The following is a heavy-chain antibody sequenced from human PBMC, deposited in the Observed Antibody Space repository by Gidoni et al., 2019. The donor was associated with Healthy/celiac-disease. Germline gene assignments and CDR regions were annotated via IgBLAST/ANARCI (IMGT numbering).Heavy chain of an antibody. J-gene: IGHJ4*02. CDR1: GFTFSSYS. D-gene: IGHD5-18*01. CDR2: ISSSSSTI. CDR3: ARGNTAMVTVFDY. V-gene: IGHV3-48*01. Sequence: EVQLVESGGGLVQPGGSLRLSCAASGFTFSSYSMNWVRQAPGKGLEWVSYISSSSSTIYYADSVKGRFTISRDNAKNSLYLQMNSLRAEDTAVYYCARGNTAMVTVFDYWGQGTLVTVSS.